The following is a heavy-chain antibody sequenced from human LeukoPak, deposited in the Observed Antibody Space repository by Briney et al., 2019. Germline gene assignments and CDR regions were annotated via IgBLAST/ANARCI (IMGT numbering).Heavy chain of an antibody. CDR3: ARGAEYYAIWRGYTGYSDY. Sequence: PSETLSLTCTVSGYSISNGYYWGWIRQPPGKGLKWVGSIYHRGSTYYNPSLRSRVTISLDRSKKKFSLKLTSVIAADTAVYFCARGAEYYAIWRGYTGYSDYWGQGISVTVSS. CDR1: GYSISNGYY. D-gene: IGHD3-3*01. J-gene: IGHJ4*02. V-gene: IGHV4-38-2*02. CDR2: IYHRGST.